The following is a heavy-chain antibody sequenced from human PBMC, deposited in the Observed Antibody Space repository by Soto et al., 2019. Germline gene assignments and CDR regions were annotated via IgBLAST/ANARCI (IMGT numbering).Heavy chain of an antibody. V-gene: IGHV3-23*01. CDR3: AKDGLGSCTGGTCYGSDY. D-gene: IGHD2-15*01. Sequence: EVQLLESGGNLVQPGGSLRLSCAASGFTFSSYVMSWVRQAPGKGLEWVSTIGGSGASIYDADSVKGRFIISRDNSKNTVYLQMNSLRAEDTAVYYCAKDGLGSCTGGTCYGSDYWGQGTLVTVSS. CDR1: GFTFSSYV. J-gene: IGHJ4*02. CDR2: IGGSGASI.